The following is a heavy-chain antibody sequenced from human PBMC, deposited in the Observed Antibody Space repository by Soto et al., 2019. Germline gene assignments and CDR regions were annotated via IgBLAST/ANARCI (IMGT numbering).Heavy chain of an antibody. J-gene: IGHJ6*02. CDR1: GYTFTSYG. CDR2: INGYTGNT. V-gene: IGHV1-18*01. D-gene: IGHD3-16*01. Sequence: QVQLVQSGAEVKKPGASVKVSCKASGYTFTSYGLSWVRQAPGQGLEWMGWINGYTGNTNYAQKYQGRVTMTIDTSINTPYLDLWTLIPNSTADYYCALSWVKGQGGIDSWGQVTTVTV. CDR3: ALSWVKGQGGIDS.